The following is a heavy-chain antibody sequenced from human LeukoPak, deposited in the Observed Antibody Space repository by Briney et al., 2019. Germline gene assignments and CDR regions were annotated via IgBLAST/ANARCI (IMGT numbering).Heavy chain of an antibody. CDR1: GGSFSGYY. V-gene: IGHV4-34*01. CDR2: TNHSGST. J-gene: IGHJ4*02. D-gene: IGHD3-22*01. CDR3: ASAETYYYDSSGYFFHY. Sequence: SETLSLTCAVYGGSFSGYYWSWIRQPPGKGLEWIGETNHSGSTNYNPSLKSRVTISVDTSKNQFSLKLSSVTAADTAVYYCASAETYYYDSSGYFFHYWGQGTLVTVSS.